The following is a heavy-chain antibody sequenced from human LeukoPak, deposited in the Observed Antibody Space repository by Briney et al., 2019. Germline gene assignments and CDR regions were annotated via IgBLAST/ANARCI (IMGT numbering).Heavy chain of an antibody. CDR3: ARAYCSSTSCYPHFDY. D-gene: IGHD2-2*01. Sequence: SETLSLTCTVSSRSISNYYWSWIRQPPGKGLEWIGYIYSSGSTNYNPSLKSRVTLSVDTSKNQFSLKLSSVTAADTAVYYCARAYCSSTSCYPHFDYWGQGTLVTVSS. CDR1: SRSISNYY. V-gene: IGHV4-59*01. J-gene: IGHJ4*02. CDR2: IYSSGST.